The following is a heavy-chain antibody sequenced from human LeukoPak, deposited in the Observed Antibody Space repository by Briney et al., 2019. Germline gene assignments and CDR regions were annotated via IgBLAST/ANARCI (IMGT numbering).Heavy chain of an antibody. D-gene: IGHD3-22*01. Sequence: SETLSLTCTVSGGSISSYYWSWIRQPPGKGLEWIGYIYDSGSTNYNPSLKSRVTISVDTSKNQFSLKLSSVTAADTAVYYCARGYYYDSSGYGYYYYYYYMDVWGKGTTVTVSS. CDR1: GGSISSYY. V-gene: IGHV4-59*01. J-gene: IGHJ6*03. CDR2: IYDSGST. CDR3: ARGYYYDSSGYGYYYYYYYMDV.